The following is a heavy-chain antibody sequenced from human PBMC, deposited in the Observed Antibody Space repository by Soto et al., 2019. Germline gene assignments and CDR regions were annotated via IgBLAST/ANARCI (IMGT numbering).Heavy chain of an antibody. V-gene: IGHV3-23*01. CDR1: GFTVSSYA. J-gene: IGHJ4*02. CDR3: ASRGPGTYFDY. D-gene: IGHD6-13*01. Sequence: EVQLLDSGGGLVQPGGSLRLSCAASGFTVSSYAMNWVRQAPRKGLEWVSVMSGSGDSTYYADSEKGRFTISSDNSKNTLYLQKNSLRTDDTVVYYCASRGPGTYFDYWGQGTLVTVSS. CDR2: MSGSGDST.